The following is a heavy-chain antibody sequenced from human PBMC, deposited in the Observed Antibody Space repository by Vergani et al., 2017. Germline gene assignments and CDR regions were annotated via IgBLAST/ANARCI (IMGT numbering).Heavy chain of an antibody. CDR3: AKHFRGWGIDY. V-gene: IGHV3-30*02. CDR2: IQFDGSNQ. J-gene: IGHJ4*02. Sequence: QVQLVESGGGVVQRGGSLRLSCATSGFTLSNYDMQWIRQGPGKGLEFVAFIQFDGSNQYYADSVKGRFTLSRDFSKNTLYLQMNSLRTDDTATYYCAKHFRGWGIDYWGQGTQAMVSS. CDR1: GFTLSNYD. D-gene: IGHD3-16*01.